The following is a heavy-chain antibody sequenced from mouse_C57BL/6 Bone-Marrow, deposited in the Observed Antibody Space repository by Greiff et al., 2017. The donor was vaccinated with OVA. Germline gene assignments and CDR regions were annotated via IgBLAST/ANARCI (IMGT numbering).Heavy chain of an antibody. Sequence: EVKLMESGGGLVKPGGSLKLSCAASGFTFSDYGMHWVRQAPEKGLEWVAYISSGSSNIYYADTVKGRFTISRDNAKNTLFLQMTSLRSEDTAMYYCARPLYGSRRASIAYWGQGTLVTVSA. D-gene: IGHD1-1*01. CDR2: ISSGSSNI. CDR3: ARPLYGSRRASIAY. CDR1: GFTFSDYG. J-gene: IGHJ3*01. V-gene: IGHV5-17*01.